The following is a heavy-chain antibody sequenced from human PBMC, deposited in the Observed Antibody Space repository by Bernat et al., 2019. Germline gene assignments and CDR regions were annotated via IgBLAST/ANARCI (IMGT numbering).Heavy chain of an antibody. CDR2: ISYDGSNK. Sequence: QVQLVESGGGVVQPGRSLRLSCAASGFTFSSYAMHWVRQAPGKGLEWVAVISYDGSNKYYADSVKGRFTISRDNSKNTLYLQMYSLRAEDTAVYYCAREYSSSSPFDYWGQGTLVTVSS. J-gene: IGHJ4*02. CDR3: AREYSSSSPFDY. D-gene: IGHD6-6*01. CDR1: GFTFSSYA. V-gene: IGHV3-30-3*01.